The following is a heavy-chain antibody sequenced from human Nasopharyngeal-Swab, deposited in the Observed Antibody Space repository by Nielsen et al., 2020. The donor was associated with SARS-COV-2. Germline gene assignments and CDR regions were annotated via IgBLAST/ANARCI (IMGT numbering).Heavy chain of an antibody. J-gene: IGHJ6*02. D-gene: IGHD6-13*01. CDR3: ARSRKLMDV. CDR2: INSDGSST. CDR1: GFTFSSYW. V-gene: IGHV3-74*01. Sequence: GESLKISCAASGFTFSSYWMHWVRQAPGKGLVWVSRINSDGSSTSYADSMKGRFTISRDNAKNTLYLQMNSLRAEDTAVYYCARSRKLMDVWGQGTTVTVSS.